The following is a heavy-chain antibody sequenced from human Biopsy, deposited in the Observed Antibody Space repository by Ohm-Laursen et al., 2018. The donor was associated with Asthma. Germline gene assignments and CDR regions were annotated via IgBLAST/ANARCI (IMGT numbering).Heavy chain of an antibody. D-gene: IGHD3-22*01. Sequence: SDTLSLTCTVSYGSITSGGYYWTWIRQHPGKGLEWIGFIYYSGNTYYKPSLKSRVSISIDTSKNQFSLKLSSVTAADTAVYYCARAQDYYDSRGYYRGFDYWGQGTLVTVSS. CDR1: YGSITSGGYY. CDR2: IYYSGNT. CDR3: ARAQDYYDSRGYYRGFDY. J-gene: IGHJ4*02. V-gene: IGHV4-31*03.